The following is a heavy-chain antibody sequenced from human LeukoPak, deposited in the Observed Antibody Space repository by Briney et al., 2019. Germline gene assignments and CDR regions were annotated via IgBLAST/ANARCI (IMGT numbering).Heavy chain of an antibody. D-gene: IGHD6-6*01. V-gene: IGHV3-7*01. CDR1: GFTFSNYW. CDR2: IKQDGSEK. J-gene: IGHJ4*02. CDR3: ARDYRSSSGRSIDY. Sequence: GGSLRLSCAASGFTFSNYWMSWVRQAPGKGLEWVANIKQDGSEKYYMDSVKGRFTISRDNAKNSLYLQMNSLRAEDTAVYYCARDYRSSSGRSIDYWGQGTLVTVSS.